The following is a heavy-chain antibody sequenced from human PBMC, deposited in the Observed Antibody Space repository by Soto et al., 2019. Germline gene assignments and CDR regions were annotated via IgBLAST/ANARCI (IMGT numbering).Heavy chain of an antibody. CDR3: ARGQASGSYYLLDY. J-gene: IGHJ4*02. CDR1: GDTFTTYD. D-gene: IGHD3-10*01. V-gene: IGHV1-8*01. Sequence: ASVKVSCKASGDTFTTYDINWVRQATGHGLEWMGWINPNSGNIGYAQRFRGRVTMTRDTAIRTAYMEVSSLRSDDTAVYYCARGQASGSYYLLDYWGQGTLVTVSS. CDR2: INPNSGNI.